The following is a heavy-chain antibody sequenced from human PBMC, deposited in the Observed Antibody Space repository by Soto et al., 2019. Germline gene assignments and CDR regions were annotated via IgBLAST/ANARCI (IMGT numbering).Heavy chain of an antibody. J-gene: IGHJ6*02. CDR2: INPNSGGT. CDR1: GYTFTGYY. CDR3: ARGSPLKEYYDFWSGYAYGMDV. V-gene: IGHV1-2*04. Sequence: ASVKVSCKASGYTFTGYYMHWVRQAPGQGLEWMGWINPNSGGTNYAQKFQGWVTMTRDTSINTAYMELSRLRSDDTAVYYCARGSPLKEYYDFWSGYAYGMDVWGQGTTVTVSS. D-gene: IGHD3-3*01.